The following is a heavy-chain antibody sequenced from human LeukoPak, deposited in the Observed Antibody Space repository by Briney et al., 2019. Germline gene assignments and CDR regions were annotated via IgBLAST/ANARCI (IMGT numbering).Heavy chain of an antibody. V-gene: IGHV3-30*03. CDR1: GFTFSNYG. CDR3: ARDRYGDHDYYYGMDV. D-gene: IGHD4-17*01. CDR2: LVYDGFYK. J-gene: IGHJ6*02. Sequence: GGSLRLSCAASGFTFSNYGMHWVRQAPGKGLEWVALLVYDGFYKYYADSVKGRFTISRDNSKNTLYLQMNSLRAEDTAVYYCARDRYGDHDYYYGMDVWGQGTTVTVSS.